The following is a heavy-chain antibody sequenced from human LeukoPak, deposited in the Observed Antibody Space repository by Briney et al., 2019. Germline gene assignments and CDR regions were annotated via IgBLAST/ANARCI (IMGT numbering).Heavy chain of an antibody. Sequence: PGGSLRLSCAASGFTFSSYSMNWVRQAPGKGLEWVSYISSSSSTIYYADSVKGRFTISRDNAKNSLYLQMNSLRAEDTAVCYCARTTFGVVISGNDYWGQGTLVTVSS. V-gene: IGHV3-48*01. CDR2: ISSSSSTI. D-gene: IGHD3-3*01. CDR1: GFTFSSYS. CDR3: ARTTFGVVISGNDY. J-gene: IGHJ4*02.